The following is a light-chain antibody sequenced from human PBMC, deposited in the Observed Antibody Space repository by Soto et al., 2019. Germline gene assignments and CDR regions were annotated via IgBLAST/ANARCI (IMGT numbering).Light chain of an antibody. Sequence: QSVLTQPASVSGSPGQSITISCTGTSSDVGSYNLVSWCQQHPGKAPKLMIYEGSKRPSGVSNRFSCYKSGNTASLTISGLQAEDEADYYCCSYAGSGTWVFGGGTKLTVL. J-gene: IGLJ3*02. V-gene: IGLV2-23*01. CDR1: SSDVGSYNL. CDR2: EGS. CDR3: CSYAGSGTWV.